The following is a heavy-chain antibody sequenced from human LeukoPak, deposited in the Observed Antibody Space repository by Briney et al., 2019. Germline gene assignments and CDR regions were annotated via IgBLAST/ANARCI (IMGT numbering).Heavy chain of an antibody. CDR2: ISSSSSYI. Sequence: GGSLRLSCAASGFTFSSYSMNWVRQAPGKGLEWVSSISSSSSYIYYADSVKGRFTISRDNAKSSLYLQMNSLRAEDTAVYYCARDMWRAAVAAPPRYWGQGTLVTVSS. J-gene: IGHJ4*02. CDR3: ARDMWRAAVAAPPRY. D-gene: IGHD6-19*01. V-gene: IGHV3-21*01. CDR1: GFTFSSYS.